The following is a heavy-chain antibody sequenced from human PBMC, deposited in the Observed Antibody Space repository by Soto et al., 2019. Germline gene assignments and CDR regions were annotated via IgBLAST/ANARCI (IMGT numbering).Heavy chain of an antibody. D-gene: IGHD6-19*01. CDR2: IYQSGVT. Sequence: PSGRVSLTGNMGSDSYIISTCSWSWIRQPPGKALQWIGFIYQSGVTSYNPSLASRVSISLDRSNNQCSLKLKSVTAADTAVYFCAGMPYTSGLRFDPWGPGTLVTSPQ. J-gene: IGHJ5*02. CDR3: AGMPYTSGLRFDP. CDR1: SDSYIISTCS. V-gene: IGHV4-30-2*01.